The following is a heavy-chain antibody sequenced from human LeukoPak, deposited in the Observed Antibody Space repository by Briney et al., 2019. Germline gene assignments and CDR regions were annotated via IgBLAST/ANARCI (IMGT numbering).Heavy chain of an antibody. CDR1: GFIFDDYA. Sequence: GGSLRLSCAASGFIFDDYAMHWVRQAPGKGLEWVSGISWNSGSIGYADSVKGRFTISRDNAKNSLYLLMNSLRAEDTALYYCTSHRSGYWGQGTLVTVSS. V-gene: IGHV3-9*01. CDR2: ISWNSGSI. J-gene: IGHJ4*02. CDR3: TSHRSGY.